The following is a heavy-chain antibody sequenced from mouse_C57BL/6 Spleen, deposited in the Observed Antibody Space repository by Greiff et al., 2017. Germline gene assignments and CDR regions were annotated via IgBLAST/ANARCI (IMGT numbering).Heavy chain of an antibody. CDR2: ISYDGSN. Sequence: EVHLVESGPGLVKPSQSLSLTCSVTGYSITSGYYWNWIRQFPGNKLEWMGYISYDGSNNYNPSLKNRISITRDTSKNQFFLKLNSVTTEDTATDYCAREGRYYAMDYWGQGTSVTVSS. J-gene: IGHJ4*01. CDR1: GYSITSGYY. CDR3: AREGRYYAMDY. V-gene: IGHV3-6*01.